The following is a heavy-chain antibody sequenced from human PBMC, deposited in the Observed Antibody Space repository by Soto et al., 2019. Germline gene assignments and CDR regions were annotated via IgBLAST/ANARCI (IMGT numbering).Heavy chain of an antibody. D-gene: IGHD4-17*01. CDR1: GGSISSGGYY. V-gene: IGHV4-31*03. Sequence: QVQLQESGPGLVKPSQTLSLTCTVSGGSISSGGYYWSWIRQHPGKGLEWIGYIYYSGSTYYNPSLKSRVTISVDTSKNQFSLKLSSVTAADTSVYYCARGDYGDYYFDYWGQGTLVTVSS. J-gene: IGHJ4*02. CDR3: ARGDYGDYYFDY. CDR2: IYYSGST.